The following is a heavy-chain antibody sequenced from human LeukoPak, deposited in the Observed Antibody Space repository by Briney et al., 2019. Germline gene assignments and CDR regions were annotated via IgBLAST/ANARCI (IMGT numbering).Heavy chain of an antibody. J-gene: IGHJ4*02. Sequence: PGESLKISCKGSGYSFTTYWIGWVRQMPGRGLEWMGIIYPGDSDTRYSPSFQGQVTISADKSISTAYQQWSSLKASDTAMYYCARQFRDSSGYYSYYFDYWGQGTLVTVSS. CDR2: IYPGDSDT. CDR1: GYSFTTYW. CDR3: ARQFRDSSGYYSYYFDY. V-gene: IGHV5-51*01. D-gene: IGHD3-22*01.